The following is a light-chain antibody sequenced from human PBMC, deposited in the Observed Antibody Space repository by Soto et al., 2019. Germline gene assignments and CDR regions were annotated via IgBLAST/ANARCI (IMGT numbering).Light chain of an antibody. Sequence: EIVLTQSPGPLSLSPGERATLSCRASQSVSSSYLAWYQQKPGQAPRLLIYGASSRATGIPDRFSASGSGTDFTLTISGLEPEDFAVYYCQQYGSSLITFGQGTRLEIK. CDR2: GAS. CDR1: QSVSSSY. V-gene: IGKV3-20*01. CDR3: QQYGSSLIT. J-gene: IGKJ5*01.